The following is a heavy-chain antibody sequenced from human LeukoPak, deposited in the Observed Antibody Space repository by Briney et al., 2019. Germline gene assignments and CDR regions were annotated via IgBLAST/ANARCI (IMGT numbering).Heavy chain of an antibody. CDR3: AGEDLEYYDFWSGYFARTYGMDV. CDR1: GGSVSSGSYY. Sequence: PSETLSLTCTVSGGSVSSGSYYWSWIRQPPGKGLEWIGYIYYSGSTNYNPSLKSRVTISVDTSKNQFSLKLSSVTAADTAVYYCAGEDLEYYDFWSGYFARTYGMDVWGQGTTVTVSS. CDR2: IYYSGST. D-gene: IGHD3-3*01. V-gene: IGHV4-61*01. J-gene: IGHJ6*02.